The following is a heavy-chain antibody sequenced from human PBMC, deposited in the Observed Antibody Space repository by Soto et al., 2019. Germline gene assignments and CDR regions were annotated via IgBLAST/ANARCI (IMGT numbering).Heavy chain of an antibody. Sequence: PSETLSLTCTVSGGSISSGDYYWSWIRQPPGKGLEWIGYIYYSGSTYYNPSLKSRVTISVDTSKNQFSLKLSSVTAADTAVYYCARGRDGYNKHFDYWGQGTLVTSPQ. CDR3: ARGRDGYNKHFDY. CDR2: IYYSGST. CDR1: GGSISSGDYY. J-gene: IGHJ4*02. D-gene: IGHD5-12*01. V-gene: IGHV4-30-4*01.